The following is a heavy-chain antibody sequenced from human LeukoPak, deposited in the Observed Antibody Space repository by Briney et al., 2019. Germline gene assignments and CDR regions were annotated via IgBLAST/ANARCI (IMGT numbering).Heavy chain of an antibody. J-gene: IGHJ4*02. V-gene: IGHV4-4*07. CDR1: GASISSYY. D-gene: IGHD3-10*01. CDR2: GSTSKSA. Sequence: SETLSLTCTVSGASISSYYWSWIRQPAGQGLEWIGRGSTSKSANYNPSLKRRVTMSVETSKNQFSLKLSSVTAADTAVYYCARDSYFGSGNYYIDYWGQGTLVTVSS. CDR3: ARDSYFGSGNYYIDY.